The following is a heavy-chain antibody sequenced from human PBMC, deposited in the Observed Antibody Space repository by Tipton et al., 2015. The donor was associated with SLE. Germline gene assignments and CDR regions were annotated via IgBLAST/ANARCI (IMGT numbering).Heavy chain of an antibody. D-gene: IGHD2-15*01. CDR1: GFTFSSYA. Sequence: GSLRLSCTASGFTFSSYAMSWVRQAPGKGLVWISRITQDRTIRSYGDRVKGRFIISRDNSKSTLYLQMNNVRVEDTALYYCTRGIDPGSSRISGYWGQGTMVSVSS. CDR2: ITQDRTIR. V-gene: IGHV3-74*01. J-gene: IGHJ4*02. CDR3: TRGIDPGSSRISGY.